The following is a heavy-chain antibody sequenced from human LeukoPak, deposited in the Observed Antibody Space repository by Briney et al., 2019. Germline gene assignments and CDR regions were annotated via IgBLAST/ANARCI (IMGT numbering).Heavy chain of an antibody. CDR3: ASGDSSGYYPYYFDY. CDR2: IYTSGST. V-gene: IGHV4-61*02. D-gene: IGHD3-22*01. J-gene: IGHJ4*02. Sequence: SETLSLTCTVSGGPISSGSYYWSWIRQPAGKGLEWIGRIYTSGSTNYNPSLKSRVTISVDTSKNQFSLKLSSVTAADTAVYYCASGDSSGYYPYYFDYWGQGTLVTVSS. CDR1: GGPISSGSYY.